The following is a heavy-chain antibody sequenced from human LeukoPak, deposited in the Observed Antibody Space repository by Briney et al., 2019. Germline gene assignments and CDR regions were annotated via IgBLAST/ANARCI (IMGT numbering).Heavy chain of an antibody. V-gene: IGHV3-53*01. CDR3: AKDTPIGKYCTNGVCSPFDY. Sequence: QPGGSLRLSCAASGFTVSSNYMSWVRQAPGKGLEWVSVIYSGGSTYYADSVKGRFTISRDNSRNTLYLQMISLRPEDTAVYYCAKDTPIGKYCTNGVCSPFDYWGQGTLVTVSS. J-gene: IGHJ4*02. CDR2: IYSGGST. D-gene: IGHD2-8*01. CDR1: GFTVSSNY.